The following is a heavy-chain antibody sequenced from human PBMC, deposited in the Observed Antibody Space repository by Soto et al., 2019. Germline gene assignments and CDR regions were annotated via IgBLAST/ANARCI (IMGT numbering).Heavy chain of an antibody. Sequence: QITLRESGPALVKPTQTLTLTCTFSGFSLSTNGVVVGWIRQPPGKALEWLTLIFWDDDARYSPCLKRRLTITKDTSKNQVVLIMTNMDPVDTGTYYCTHTPGHSSTGADNWGQGTQVTVSS. D-gene: IGHD6-19*01. J-gene: IGHJ4*02. CDR1: GFSLSTNGVV. V-gene: IGHV2-5*02. CDR3: THTPGHSSTGADN. CDR2: IFWDDDA.